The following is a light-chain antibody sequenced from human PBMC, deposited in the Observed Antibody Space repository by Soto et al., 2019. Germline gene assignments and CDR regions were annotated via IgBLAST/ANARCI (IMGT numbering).Light chain of an antibody. J-gene: IGLJ2*01. CDR2: SDN. CDR1: SSNIGSNT. V-gene: IGLV1-44*01. CDR3: AAWDDSLNVV. Sequence: VLTQPPSASGTPGQRVTISCSGSSSNIGSNTVNWYQHLPGTAPKLLISSDNQRPSGVPDRFSGSKSGTSASLAISGLQSEDEADYYCAAWDDSLNVVFGGGTKVTVL.